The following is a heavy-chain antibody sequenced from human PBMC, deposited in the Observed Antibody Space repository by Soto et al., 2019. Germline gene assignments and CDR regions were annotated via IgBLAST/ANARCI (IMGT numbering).Heavy chain of an antibody. J-gene: IGHJ4*02. CDR1: GFTFSSYG. CDR2: ISYDGSNK. Sequence: PGGSLRLSCEASGFTFSSYGMHWVRQAPGKGLEWVAVISYDGSNKYYADSVKGRFTISRDNSKNTLYLQMNSLRAEDTAVYYCAKDVCGGSCYYFDYWGQGTLVTVSS. V-gene: IGHV3-30*18. D-gene: IGHD2-15*01. CDR3: AKDVCGGSCYYFDY.